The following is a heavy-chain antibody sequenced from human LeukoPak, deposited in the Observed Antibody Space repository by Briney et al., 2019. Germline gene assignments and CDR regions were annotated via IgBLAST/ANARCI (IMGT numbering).Heavy chain of an antibody. Sequence: PSETLSLTCSVSGGSINGGSYYWSWIRQPAGKPLEWIGHIFTTGSTSYNPSLRTRVTISEDSSKDQFSLNLKSVTAADTAVYYCARVDGSPDYWGQGTLVTVSS. D-gene: IGHD2-15*01. J-gene: IGHJ4*02. CDR1: GGSINGGSYY. V-gene: IGHV4-61*09. CDR2: IFTTGST. CDR3: ARVDGSPDY.